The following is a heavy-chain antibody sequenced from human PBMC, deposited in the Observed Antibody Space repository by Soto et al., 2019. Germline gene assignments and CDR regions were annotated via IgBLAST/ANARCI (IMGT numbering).Heavy chain of an antibody. D-gene: IGHD3-10*01. J-gene: IGHJ6*03. CDR2: MNPNSGNT. CDR1: GYTFTSYD. Sequence: ASVKVSCKASGYTFTSYDINWVRQATGQGLEWMGWMNPNSGNTGYAQKFQGRVTMTRNTSISTAYMELSSLRSEDTAVYYCARGKLGTSGGRWDYYYYYMDVWGKGTTVTVSS. CDR3: ARGKLGTSGGRWDYYYYYMDV. V-gene: IGHV1-8*01.